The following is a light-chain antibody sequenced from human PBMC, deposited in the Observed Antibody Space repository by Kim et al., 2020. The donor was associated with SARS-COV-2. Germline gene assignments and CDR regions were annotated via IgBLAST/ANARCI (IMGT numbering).Light chain of an antibody. CDR1: SSNIGSNY. V-gene: IGLV1-47*01. Sequence: QSVLTQPPSASWTPGQRVTISCSGSSSNIGSNYVYWHQQFPGTAPKVLIYRNNLRPSGVPDRVSGSKSGTSASLAISDLRSEDEADYYCAAWDDSLSGWVFGGGTQLTVL. CDR2: RNN. J-gene: IGLJ3*02. CDR3: AAWDDSLSGWV.